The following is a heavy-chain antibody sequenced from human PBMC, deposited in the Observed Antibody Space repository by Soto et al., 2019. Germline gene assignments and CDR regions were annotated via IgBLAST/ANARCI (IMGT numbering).Heavy chain of an antibody. CDR3: ARGHVIVVVPAAIGMDV. CDR2: ISSSSSYI. D-gene: IGHD2-2*01. V-gene: IGHV3-21*01. Sequence: EVQLVESGGGLVKPGGSLRLSCAASGFTFSSYSMNWVRQAPGKELEWVSSISSSSSYIYYADSVKGRFTISRDNAKNSLYLQMNRLRAEDTAVYYCARGHVIVVVPAAIGMDVWGQGTTITVSS. CDR1: GFTFSSYS. J-gene: IGHJ6*02.